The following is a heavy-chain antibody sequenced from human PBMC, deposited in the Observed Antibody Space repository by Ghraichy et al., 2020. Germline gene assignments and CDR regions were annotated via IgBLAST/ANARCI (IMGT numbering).Heavy chain of an antibody. CDR2: VHYSGST. J-gene: IGHJ4*02. CDR1: GGSIENYY. CDR3: ARDRTTSGWGGEFDY. Sequence: SETLSLTCTVSGGSIENYYWSWIRQPPGKGLEWIGYVHYSGSTNFNPYNPSLKSRVSISLDASKNQFSLNLTSVTAADTAVYYCARDRTTSGWGGEFDYWGRGTLVTVSS. D-gene: IGHD6-19*01. V-gene: IGHV4-59*01.